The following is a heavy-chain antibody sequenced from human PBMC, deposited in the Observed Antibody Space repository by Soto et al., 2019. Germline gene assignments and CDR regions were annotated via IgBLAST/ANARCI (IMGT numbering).Heavy chain of an antibody. V-gene: IGHV3-7*01. CDR3: VRDDPGLGMDY. J-gene: IGHJ4*02. Sequence: GGSLRLSCAASGFSFSNYWMSWVRQAPGKGLEWVANIKQDGSEKYYVDSVKGRFTISRDNAKNTLYLQMNSLRAEDTAVYFCVRDDPGLGMDYWGLGTLVTVSS. CDR1: GFSFSNYW. D-gene: IGHD1-26*01. CDR2: IKQDGSEK.